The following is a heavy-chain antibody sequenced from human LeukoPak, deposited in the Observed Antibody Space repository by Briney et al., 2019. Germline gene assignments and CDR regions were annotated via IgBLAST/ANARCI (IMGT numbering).Heavy chain of an antibody. CDR1: GYMFTELS. Sequence: ASVTVSCKVSGYMFTELSMHWVRQAPGKGLEWMGGFDPEDDEKMYAQKFQGRVTMTEDTSTDTAYMELSSLRSEDTAVYYCAAELSSGYFDYWGQGTLVTVSS. CDR2: FDPEDDEK. CDR3: AAELSSGYFDY. D-gene: IGHD3-22*01. J-gene: IGHJ4*02. V-gene: IGHV1-24*01.